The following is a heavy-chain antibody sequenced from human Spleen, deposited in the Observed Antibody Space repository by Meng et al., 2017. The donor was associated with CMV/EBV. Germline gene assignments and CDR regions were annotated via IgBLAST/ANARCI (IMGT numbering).Heavy chain of an antibody. V-gene: IGHV3-21*01. CDR1: GFTFSSYS. J-gene: IGHJ6*02. D-gene: IGHD2-8*01. CDR2: ISSSSYI. CDR3: ARGGDIVLMGFLMDV. Sequence: GESLKISCAASGFTFSSYSMNWVRQAPGKGLEWVSSISSSSYIYYADSVKGRFTISRDNAKNSLYLQMNSLRAEDTAVYYCARGGDIVLMGFLMDVWGQGTTVTVSS.